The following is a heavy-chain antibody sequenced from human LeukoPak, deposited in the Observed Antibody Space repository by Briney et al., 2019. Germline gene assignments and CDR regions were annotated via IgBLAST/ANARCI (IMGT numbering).Heavy chain of an antibody. CDR3: ARDRYGSGSLDV. CDR2: ISSSSSTI. CDR1: GFTFRSYS. D-gene: IGHD3-10*01. V-gene: IGHV3-48*01. J-gene: IGHJ6*02. Sequence: PGGSLRLSCAASGFTFRSYSMNWFRQAQGKGLEWFSYISSSSSTIYYADSVKGRFTISRDNAKNSLYLQMNSLRAEDTAVYYCARDRYGSGSLDVWGQGTTVTVSS.